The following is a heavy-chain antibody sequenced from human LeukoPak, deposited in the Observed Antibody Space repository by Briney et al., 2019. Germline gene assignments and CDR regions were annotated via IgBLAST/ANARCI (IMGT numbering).Heavy chain of an antibody. Sequence: GGSLRLSCAASGFTFSSYSMNWVRQAPGKGLEWVSSISSSSSYIYYADSVKGRFTISRDNAKNSLYLQMNSLRAEDTAVYYYARDPTYGDYSYFDYWGQGTLVTVSS. D-gene: IGHD4-17*01. CDR1: GFTFSSYS. V-gene: IGHV3-21*01. J-gene: IGHJ4*02. CDR3: ARDPTYGDYSYFDY. CDR2: ISSSSSYI.